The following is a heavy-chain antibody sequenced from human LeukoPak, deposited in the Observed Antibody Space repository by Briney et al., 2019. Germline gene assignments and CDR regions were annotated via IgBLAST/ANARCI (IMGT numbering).Heavy chain of an antibody. CDR3: TRGGSSTWTKPYYFDY. CDR1: GFAFSNYW. J-gene: IGHJ4*02. CDR2: INSDGRS. Sequence: GGSLRLSCAASGFAFSNYWIHWVRQAPGKGLVCVSRINSDGRSSYADSVKGRFTTSRDNAKNTVYLEINSLRAEDTAIYYCTRGGSSTWTKPYYFDYWGQGTLVAVSS. D-gene: IGHD2-2*01. V-gene: IGHV3-74*01.